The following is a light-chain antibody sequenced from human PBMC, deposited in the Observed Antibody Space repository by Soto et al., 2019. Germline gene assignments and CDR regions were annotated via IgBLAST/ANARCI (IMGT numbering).Light chain of an antibody. Sequence: EIVMTQSPATLPLSRGERATLFXRASHSVTRNLTWYQQKPGKAPRXXNYXASTRATGIPASFSGSGCGTDFTITISSLQPEDLATYYCQQSHSRGTFGQGTKVDIK. J-gene: IGKJ1*01. CDR1: HSVTRN. V-gene: IGKV3-15*01. CDR3: QQSHSRGT. CDR2: XAS.